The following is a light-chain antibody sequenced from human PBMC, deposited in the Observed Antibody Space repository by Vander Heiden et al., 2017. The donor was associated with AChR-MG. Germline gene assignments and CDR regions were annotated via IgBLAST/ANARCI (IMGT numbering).Light chain of an antibody. V-gene: IGLV3-16*01. CDR1: ALPKKY. CDR2: KDS. Sequence: SYELTQPPSVSVSLGQMARITCSGEALPKKYAYWYQHKPGQFPVLVIYKDSERPSGIPERFSGSSSGTIVTFTISGVQAEDEADYYCLSADSSGTYQVFGSGTKVTVL. CDR3: LSADSSGTYQV. J-gene: IGLJ6*01.